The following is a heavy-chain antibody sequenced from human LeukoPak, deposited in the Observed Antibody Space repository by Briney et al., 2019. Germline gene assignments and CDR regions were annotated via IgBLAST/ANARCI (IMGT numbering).Heavy chain of an antibody. J-gene: IGHJ4*02. CDR3: ARARHNYDFWSGDY. V-gene: IGHV1-46*01. CDR1: GYTFTSYG. D-gene: IGHD3-3*01. Sequence: ASVKVSCKASGYTFTSYGISWVRQAPGQGLEWMGIINPSGGSTSYAQKFQGRVTMTRDTSTSTVYMELSSLRSEDTAVYYCARARHNYDFWSGDYWGQGTLVTVSS. CDR2: INPSGGST.